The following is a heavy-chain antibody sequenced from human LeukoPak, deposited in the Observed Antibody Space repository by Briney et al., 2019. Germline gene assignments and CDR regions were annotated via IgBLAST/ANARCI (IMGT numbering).Heavy chain of an antibody. V-gene: IGHV3-74*01. D-gene: IGHD5-12*01. CDR2: INSDGSST. J-gene: IGHJ4*02. CDR3: ASEPPGWLRPFDY. Sequence: PGGSLRLSCAASGFTFSGYWIHWVRQAPGKGLVWVSRINSDGSSTSYADFVKGRFTISRDNAKNTVYLQMNSLRAEDTAVYYCASEPPGWLRPFDYWGQGTLVTVSS. CDR1: GFTFSGYW.